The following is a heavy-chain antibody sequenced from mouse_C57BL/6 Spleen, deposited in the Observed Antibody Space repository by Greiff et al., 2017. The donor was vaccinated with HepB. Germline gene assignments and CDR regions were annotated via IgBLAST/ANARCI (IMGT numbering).Heavy chain of an antibody. V-gene: IGHV1-58*01. D-gene: IGHD1-3*01. CDR3: ARGDNCEGAYFDY. J-gene: IGHJ2*01. Sequence: EVQLQQSGAELVRPGSSVKMSCKTSGYTFTSYGINWVKQRPGQGLEWIGYIYIGNGYTEYNAKFKGKATLTSDTSSSTAYMQLSSLTSDDSAIYCCARGDNCEGAYFDYWGQGTTLTVSS. CDR1: GYTFTSYG. CDR2: IYIGNGYT.